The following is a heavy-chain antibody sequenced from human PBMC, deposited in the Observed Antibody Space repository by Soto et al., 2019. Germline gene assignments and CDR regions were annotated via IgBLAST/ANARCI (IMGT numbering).Heavy chain of an antibody. CDR2: MNTNTNTT. J-gene: IGHJ5*02. CDR1: GYTFTNND. V-gene: IGHV1-8*01. Sequence: ASVKVSFKASGYTFTNNDINWVRQAPGQGLEWIGWMNTNTNTTDSAEVFEGRVSLTWDTSISTAYMQLNSLKIDDTAVYYCARAVAETSSLWVDPWSLISLVTVSS. CDR3: ARAVAETSSLWVDP.